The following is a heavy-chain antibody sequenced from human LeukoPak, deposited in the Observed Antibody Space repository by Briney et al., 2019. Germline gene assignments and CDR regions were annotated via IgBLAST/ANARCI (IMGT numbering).Heavy chain of an antibody. CDR2: VSYGGTT. CDR3: ASQLGGTTFH. Sequence: SETLSLTCTVSGVSISGGTYYWGWIRQPPGKGLEWIGTVSYGGTTYYKSSLKSRVTISVDTSKNQFSLYLNSVTAAGTAAYYCASQLGGTTFHWGQGTLVTVSS. CDR1: GVSISGGTYY. D-gene: IGHD1-1*01. V-gene: IGHV4-39*01. J-gene: IGHJ4*02.